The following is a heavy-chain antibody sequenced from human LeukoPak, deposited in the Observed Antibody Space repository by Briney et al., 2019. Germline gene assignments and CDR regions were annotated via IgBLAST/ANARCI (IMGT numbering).Heavy chain of an antibody. CDR2: ISYDGRNK. D-gene: IGHD5-24*01. V-gene: IGHV3-30*04. J-gene: IGHJ4*02. CDR3: ARDRATTVY. CDR1: GITFSNYG. Sequence: GGSLRLSCAASGITFSNYGMHWVRQAPGKGLEWVAVISYDGRNKLYVDSVKGRFTISRDNSKNTLYLQMNSLRSEDTAVYYCARDRATTVYWGQGTLVTVSS.